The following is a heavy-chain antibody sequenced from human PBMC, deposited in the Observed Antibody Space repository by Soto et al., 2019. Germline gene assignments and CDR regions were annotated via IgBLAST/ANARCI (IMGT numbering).Heavy chain of an antibody. Sequence: QVQLVQSGAEVKEPGASVKVSCKASGYTFTGYYMHWARQAPGQGLEWMGWIKSFNGDTNYAQKFQGRVIFTRDTSISTAYMELSRLKSDDTAVYYCARVVSPYYDVLTGNWFDPWGQGTLVTVSS. J-gene: IGHJ5*02. D-gene: IGHD3-9*01. CDR3: ARVVSPYYDVLTGNWFDP. CDR2: IKSFNGDT. V-gene: IGHV1-2*02. CDR1: GYTFTGYY.